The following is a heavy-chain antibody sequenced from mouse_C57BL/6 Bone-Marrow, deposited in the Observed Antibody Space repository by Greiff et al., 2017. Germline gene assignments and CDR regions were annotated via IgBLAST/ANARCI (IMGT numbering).Heavy chain of an antibody. CDR2: IFPGSGST. CDR3: ARTYYYGSYYWYFDV. CDR1: GYTFTDYY. J-gene: IGHJ1*03. V-gene: IGHV1-75*01. Sequence: QVQLQQSGPELVKPGASVKISCKASGYTFTDYYINWVKQRPGQGLEWIGWIFPGSGSTYYNEKFKGKATLTVDKSSSTAYMLLSSLTSEDSAVYFCARTYYYGSYYWYFDVWGTGTTVTVSS. D-gene: IGHD1-1*01.